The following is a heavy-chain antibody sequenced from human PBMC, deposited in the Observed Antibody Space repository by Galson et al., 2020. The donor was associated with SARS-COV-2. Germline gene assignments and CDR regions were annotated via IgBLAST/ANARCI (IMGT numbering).Heavy chain of an antibody. CDR3: ARDRSDCSGGSCYYFDY. J-gene: IGHJ4*02. Sequence: ASVKVSCKASGYTFTSYYMHWVRQAPGQGLEWMGIINPSGGSTSYAQKFQGRVTMTRDTSKSTVYMELSSLRSEDTAVYYCARDRSDCSGGSCYYFDYWGQGTLVTVSS. CDR1: GYTFTSYY. D-gene: IGHD2-15*01. CDR2: INPSGGST. V-gene: IGHV1-46*01.